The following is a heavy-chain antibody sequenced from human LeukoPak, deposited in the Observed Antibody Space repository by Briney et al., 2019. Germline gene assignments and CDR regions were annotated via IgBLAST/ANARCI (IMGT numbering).Heavy chain of an antibody. Sequence: ASVKVSCKASGYTFTSYDINWVRQATGQGLEWMGWMNPNSGNTGYAQKFQGRVTITRNTSISTAYMELSSLRSEDTAVYYCARDRKWLRSGTRAFDYWGQGTLVTVSS. CDR2: MNPNSGNT. V-gene: IGHV1-8*03. CDR3: ARDRKWLRSGTRAFDY. D-gene: IGHD5-12*01. J-gene: IGHJ4*02. CDR1: GYTFTSYD.